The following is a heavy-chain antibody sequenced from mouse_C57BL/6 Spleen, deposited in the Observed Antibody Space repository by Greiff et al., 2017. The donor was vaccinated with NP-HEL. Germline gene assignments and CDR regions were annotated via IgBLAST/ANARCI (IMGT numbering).Heavy chain of an antibody. V-gene: IGHV1-53*01. CDR1: GYTFTSYW. D-gene: IGHD1-1*01. CDR2: INPSNGGT. Sequence: QVQLQQPGTELVKPGASVKLSCKASGYTFTSYWMHWVKQRPGQGLEWIGNINPSNGGTNYNEKFKSKATLTVEKSSSTAYMQLSSLTSEDSAVYCCASYGSGYWVEYWGQGTTLTVSS. J-gene: IGHJ2*01. CDR3: ASYGSGYWVEY.